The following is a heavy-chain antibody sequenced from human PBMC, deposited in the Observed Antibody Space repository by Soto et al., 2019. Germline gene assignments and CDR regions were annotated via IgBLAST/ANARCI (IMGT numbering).Heavy chain of an antibody. CDR2: ISPKSGGT. CDR1: GYTFTGYY. J-gene: IGHJ4*02. V-gene: IGHV1-2*02. Sequence: QVPLVQSGAEVKESGASVKVSCKASGYTFTGYYIHWVRQAPGQGLEWVGEISPKSGGTRYAQKFQGRVTITADESTSTAYMELSSLRSEDTAVYYCAREASSSGYYPTHFDYWGQGTLVTVSS. D-gene: IGHD3-22*01. CDR3: AREASSSGYYPTHFDY.